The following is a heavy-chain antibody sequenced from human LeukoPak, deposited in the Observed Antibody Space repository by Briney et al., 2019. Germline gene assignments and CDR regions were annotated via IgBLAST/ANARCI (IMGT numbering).Heavy chain of an antibody. Sequence: GASVKVSCKASGGTFSSYAISWVRQAPGQGLEWMGRIIPILGIANYAQKFQGRVTMTRDTSTSTVYMELSSLRSEDTAVYYCAREYCSSTSCSYYYYYGMDVWGQGTTVTVSS. D-gene: IGHD2-2*01. CDR1: GGTFSSYA. V-gene: IGHV1-69*04. CDR3: AREYCSSTSCSYYYYYGMDV. J-gene: IGHJ6*02. CDR2: IIPILGIA.